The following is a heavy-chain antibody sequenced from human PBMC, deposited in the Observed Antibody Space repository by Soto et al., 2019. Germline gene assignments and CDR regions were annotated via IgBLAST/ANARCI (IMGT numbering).Heavy chain of an antibody. Sequence: QLGGSLRLSCAASGFTFSSYAMSWVRQAPGKGLEWVSAISGSGGSTYYADSVKGRFTISRDNSKNTLYLQMNSLRAEDTAVYYCATKDYDILTGYYIHDYWGQGTLVTVSS. V-gene: IGHV3-23*01. CDR2: ISGSGGST. J-gene: IGHJ4*02. CDR1: GFTFSSYA. CDR3: ATKDYDILTGYYIHDY. D-gene: IGHD3-9*01.